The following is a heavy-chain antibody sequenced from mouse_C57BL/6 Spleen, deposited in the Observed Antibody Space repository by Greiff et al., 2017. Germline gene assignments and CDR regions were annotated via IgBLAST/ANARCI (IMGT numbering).Heavy chain of an antibody. CDR1: GYTFTSYW. Sequence: QVQLQQPGAELVMPGASVKLSCKASGYTFTSYWMHWVKQRPGQGLEWIGEIDPSDSYTNYNQKFKGKSTLTVDKSSSTAYMQLSSLTSEDSAVYYCALGPHYYAMDYWGQGTSVTVSS. D-gene: IGHD4-1*01. J-gene: IGHJ4*01. V-gene: IGHV1-69*01. CDR3: ALGPHYYAMDY. CDR2: IDPSDSYT.